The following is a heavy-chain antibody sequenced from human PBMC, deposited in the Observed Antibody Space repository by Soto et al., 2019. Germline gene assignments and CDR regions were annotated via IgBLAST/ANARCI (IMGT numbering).Heavy chain of an antibody. J-gene: IGHJ2*01. D-gene: IGHD5-18*01. Sequence: QEQLVESGGSLVKPGGFLRLSCAASGFTFSDYYMSWIRQAPGKGLQWVSYISSSGGSTKYADSVKGRFTISRDNAANSLYLQMNSLTTEDTAVYHCASVDTFYCYFDLWGRGTLVTVSS. CDR2: ISSSGGST. V-gene: IGHV3-11*06. CDR1: GFTFSDYY. CDR3: ASVDTFYCYFDL.